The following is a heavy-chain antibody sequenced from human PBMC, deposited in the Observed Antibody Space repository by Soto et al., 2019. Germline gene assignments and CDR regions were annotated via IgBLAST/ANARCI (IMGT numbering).Heavy chain of an antibody. J-gene: IGHJ4*02. Sequence: PGGSLRLSCAASGFTFSGLSMNWVHQAPGKGLEWVSSVTSSPSSMFYADSVKGRFTISRDDAKDSLFLQMNSLRADDTAVYYCAREADFASSGYVLDYWGLGTLVTVS. CDR1: GFTFSGLS. V-gene: IGHV3-21*01. D-gene: IGHD3-22*01. CDR2: VTSSPSSM. CDR3: AREADFASSGYVLDY.